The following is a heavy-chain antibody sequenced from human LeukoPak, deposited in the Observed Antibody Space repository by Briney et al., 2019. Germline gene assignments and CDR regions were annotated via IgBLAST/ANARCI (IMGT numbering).Heavy chain of an antibody. V-gene: IGHV1-69*13. CDR1: RGTFSSYA. J-gene: IGHJ6*02. Sequence: GASVKVSCKASRGTFSSYAISWVRQAPGQGLEWMGGIIPIFGTANYAQKFQGRVTITADESTSTAYMELSSLRSEDTAVYYCAKGRYYYDSSGYYFVYYGMDVWGQGTTVTVSS. CDR3: AKGRYYYDSSGYYFVYYGMDV. CDR2: IIPIFGTA. D-gene: IGHD3-22*01.